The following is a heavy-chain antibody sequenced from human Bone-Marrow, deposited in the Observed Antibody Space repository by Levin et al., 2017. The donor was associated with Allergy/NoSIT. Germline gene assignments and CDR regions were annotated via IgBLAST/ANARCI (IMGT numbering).Heavy chain of an antibody. Sequence: GGSLRLSCAASGFTFSNYAMSWVRQAPGMGLEWVSGISGRGGTIYYADSVRGRFTISRDNSKNTVYLQMNSLRAEDTAVYYCARDRTTIDSNYGFDFDFWGQGTLVTVSS. J-gene: IGHJ4*02. CDR2: ISGRGGTI. V-gene: IGHV3-23*01. CDR1: GFTFSNYA. CDR3: ARDRTTIDSNYGFDFDF. D-gene: IGHD4-11*01.